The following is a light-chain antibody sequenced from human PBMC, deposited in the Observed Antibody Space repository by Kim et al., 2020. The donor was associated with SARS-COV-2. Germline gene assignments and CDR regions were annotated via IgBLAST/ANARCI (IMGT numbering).Light chain of an antibody. Sequence: LTISCTGSSTDIGPSYAVPGYQQRPGTAPRLLMYAMSNRPSGVPDRFSGSKSGTSASLAITGLQSEDEADYYCQSYDSSRSGYVFGTGTKVTVL. V-gene: IGLV1-40*01. CDR1: STDIGPSYA. J-gene: IGLJ1*01. CDR2: AMS. CDR3: QSYDSSRSGYV.